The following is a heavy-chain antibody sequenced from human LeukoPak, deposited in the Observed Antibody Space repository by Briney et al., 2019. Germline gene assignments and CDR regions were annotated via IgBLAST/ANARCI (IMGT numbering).Heavy chain of an antibody. CDR1: GYRLTNNW. V-gene: IGHV5-51*01. J-gene: IGHJ3*02. Sequence: GESLKISCKISGYRLTNNWIGWVRQVPGKGLEWMGIIFPGDSDTRYSPSFQGQVTISADKSINTAYLQWSSLKASDTAMYYCARRPYCSSTSCYLAFHIWGQGTMVTVSS. CDR2: IFPGDSDT. D-gene: IGHD2-2*01. CDR3: ARRPYCSSTSCYLAFHI.